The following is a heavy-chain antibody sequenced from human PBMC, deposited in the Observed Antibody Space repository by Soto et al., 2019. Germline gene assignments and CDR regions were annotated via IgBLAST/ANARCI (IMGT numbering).Heavy chain of an antibody. CDR1: GGSISSSSYY. V-gene: IGHV4-39*01. J-gene: IGHJ5*02. CDR3: ARSFRFSSSYWFDP. Sequence: PSETLYLTCTVSGGSISSSSYYWGWIRQPPGKGLEWIGSIYYSGSTYYNPSLKSRVTISVDTSKNQFSLKLSSVTAADTAVYYCARSFRFSSSYWFDPWGQGTLVTVSS. CDR2: IYYSGST. D-gene: IGHD6-6*01.